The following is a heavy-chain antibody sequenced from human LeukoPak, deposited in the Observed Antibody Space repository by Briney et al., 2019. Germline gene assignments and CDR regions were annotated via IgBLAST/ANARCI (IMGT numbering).Heavy chain of an antibody. J-gene: IGHJ4*02. V-gene: IGHV3-21*01. Sequence: GGSLRLSCAASGFTFSSYSMNWVRQAPGKGLEWVSSISSSSSYIYYADSVKGRFTISRDNAKNSLYLQMNSLRAEDTAVYYCARDHGYSYGYGGAYWGQGALVTVSS. CDR3: ARDHGYSYGYGGAY. CDR2: ISSSSSYI. CDR1: GFTFSSYS. D-gene: IGHD5-18*01.